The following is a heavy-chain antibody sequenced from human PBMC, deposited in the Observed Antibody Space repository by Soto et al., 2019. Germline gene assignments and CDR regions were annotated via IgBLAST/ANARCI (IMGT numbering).Heavy chain of an antibody. CDR3: ARDGGYYGSGESSDY. CDR1: GYTFTSYG. V-gene: IGHV1-18*01. CDR2: ISAYNGNT. J-gene: IGHJ4*02. D-gene: IGHD3-10*01. Sequence: QVQLVQSGAEVKKPGASVKVSCKASGYTFTSYGISWVRQAPGQGLEWMGWISAYNGNTNYAQKLQGRVTMTTDTSTSTGYRELRSLRSDDTAVYYCARDGGYYGSGESSDYWGQGTLVTVSS.